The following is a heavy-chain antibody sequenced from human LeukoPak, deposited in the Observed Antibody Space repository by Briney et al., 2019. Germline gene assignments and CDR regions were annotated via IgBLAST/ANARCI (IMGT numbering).Heavy chain of an antibody. CDR2: IYHSGST. D-gene: IGHD3-3*01. V-gene: IGHV4-30-2*01. CDR1: GGSISSGGYS. Sequence: SETLSLTCAVSGGSISSGGYSWSWIRQPPGKGLEWIGYIYHSGSTNYNPSLKSRVTMSVDTSKNQFSLKLSSVTAADTAVYYCARDAYALEWLLVKDYYGMDVWGQGTTVTVSS. CDR3: ARDAYALEWLLVKDYYGMDV. J-gene: IGHJ6*02.